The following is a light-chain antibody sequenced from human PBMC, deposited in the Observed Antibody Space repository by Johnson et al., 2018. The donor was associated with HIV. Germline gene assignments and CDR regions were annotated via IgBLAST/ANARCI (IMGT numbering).Light chain of an antibody. J-gene: IGLJ1*01. Sequence: QLVLTQPPSVSAAPGQKVTISCSGSSCDIGNNYVSCHQQFPGTAPKLLIYDNNKRSSGIPDRISGSKSGTSATLGITGLHPGDAADYDGGTWDTRLSAGHVFGTGTKVTVL. V-gene: IGLV1-51*01. CDR1: SCDIGNNY. CDR2: DNN. CDR3: GTWDTRLSAGHV.